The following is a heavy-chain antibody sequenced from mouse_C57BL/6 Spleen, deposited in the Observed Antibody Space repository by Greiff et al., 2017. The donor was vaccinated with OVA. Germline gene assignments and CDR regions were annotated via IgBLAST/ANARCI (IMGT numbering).Heavy chain of an antibody. CDR1: GYTFTSYW. CDR3: ARHYDREGFDY. CDR2: IDPNSGGT. Sequence: QVQLQQPGAELVKPGASVKLSCKASGYTFTSYWMHWVKQRPGRGLEWIGRIDPNSGGTKYNEKFKGKATLTADKSSSTAYMQLSILTSEDSAVYFCARHYDREGFDYWGQGTTLTVSS. V-gene: IGHV1-62-3*01. D-gene: IGHD2-4*01. J-gene: IGHJ2*01.